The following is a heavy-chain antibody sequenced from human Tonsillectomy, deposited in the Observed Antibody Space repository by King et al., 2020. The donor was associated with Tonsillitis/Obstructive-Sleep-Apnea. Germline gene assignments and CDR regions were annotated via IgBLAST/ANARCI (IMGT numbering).Heavy chain of an antibody. D-gene: IGHD3-3*01. CDR2: IRSKAYGGTT. CDR1: GFTFGDYA. J-gene: IGHJ5*01. Sequence: VQLVESGGGLVQPGRSLRLSCTASGFTFGDYAMSWVRQAPGKGLEWVGFIRSKAYGGTTEYAASVKGRFTITRDDSRSIDYLQMNSLKTEDTAVYYCSSGRYYDFWSACTAGFDPWGQGTLVTVSS. V-gene: IGHV3-49*04. CDR3: SSGRYYDFWSACTAGFDP.